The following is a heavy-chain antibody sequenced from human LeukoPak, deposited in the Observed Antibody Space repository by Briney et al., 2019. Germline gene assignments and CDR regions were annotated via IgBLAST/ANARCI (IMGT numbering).Heavy chain of an antibody. CDR1: GFTLSNYW. V-gene: IGHV3-74*01. Sequence: PGGSLRLSCAASGFTLSNYWMHWVRQAPGKGLVWISRINGDGSSRSYADSVKGRFTISRDNAKNTLYLQMDGLRAEDTAVYYCARVKASGLFDMSGQGTMVTVSS. J-gene: IGHJ3*02. D-gene: IGHD3-10*01. CDR3: ARVKASGLFDM. CDR2: INGDGSSR.